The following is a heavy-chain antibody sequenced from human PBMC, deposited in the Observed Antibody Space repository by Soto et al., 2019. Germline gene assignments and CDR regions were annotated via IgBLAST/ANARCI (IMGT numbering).Heavy chain of an antibody. D-gene: IGHD1-26*01. CDR1: GFTFSSYG. V-gene: IGHV3-30*03. J-gene: IGHJ4*02. CDR3: ATLVGATENFDY. Sequence: QVQLVESGGGVVQPGRSLRLSCAASGFTFSSYGMHWVRQAPGKGLEWVAVISYDGSNKYYADSVKGRFTISRDNSKNTLYLQMNSLRAEDTAVYYCATLVGATENFDYWGQGTLVTVSS. CDR2: ISYDGSNK.